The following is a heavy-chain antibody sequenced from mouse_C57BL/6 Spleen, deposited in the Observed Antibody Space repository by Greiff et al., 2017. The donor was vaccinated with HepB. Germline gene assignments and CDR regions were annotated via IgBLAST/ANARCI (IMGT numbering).Heavy chain of an antibody. J-gene: IGHJ4*01. CDR2: ISSGSSTI. CDR3: ARSCYYDYDGYALDY. Sequence: EVKLVESGGGLVKPGGSLKLSCAASGFTFSDYGMHWVRQAPEKGLEWVAYISSGSSTIYYADTVKGRFTISRDNARNTLFLQMTSLRSEDTAMYYCARSCYYDYDGYALDYWGQGTSVTVSS. V-gene: IGHV5-17*01. CDR1: GFTFSDYG. D-gene: IGHD2-4*01.